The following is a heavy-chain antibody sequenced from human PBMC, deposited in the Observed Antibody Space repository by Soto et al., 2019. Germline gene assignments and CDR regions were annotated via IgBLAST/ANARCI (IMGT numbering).Heavy chain of an antibody. CDR2: LSGSGIST. CDR3: ANAMYYDFLTGYRGDHFDY. CDR1: GFTFSTFA. D-gene: IGHD3-9*01. V-gene: IGHV3-23*01. J-gene: IGHJ4*02. Sequence: GGSLRLSCAASGFTFSTFARSWVRQAPGKGLEWISALSGSGISTYYADSVQGRFTISRDNSKNTLYLQMDSLRVEDTALYYCANAMYYDFLTGYRGDHFDYWGQGTPVTVSS.